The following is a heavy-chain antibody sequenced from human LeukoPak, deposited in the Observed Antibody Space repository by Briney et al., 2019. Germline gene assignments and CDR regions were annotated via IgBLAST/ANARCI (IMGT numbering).Heavy chain of an antibody. Sequence: GGSLRLSCAASGFTFSSYAMSWVRQAPGKGLEWVSAISGSAGHTYYADSVKGRFTISRDNSKNTLFLQMNSLRAEDTAVYYCANTGGGSYYIPDIDYWGQGTLVTVSS. CDR3: ANTGGGSYYIPDIDY. J-gene: IGHJ4*02. CDR2: ISGSAGHT. V-gene: IGHV3-23*01. D-gene: IGHD1-26*01. CDR1: GFTFSSYA.